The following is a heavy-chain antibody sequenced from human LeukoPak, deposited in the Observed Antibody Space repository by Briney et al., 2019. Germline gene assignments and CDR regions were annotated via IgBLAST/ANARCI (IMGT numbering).Heavy chain of an antibody. V-gene: IGHV1-69*04. Sequence: GASVKLSCKASGGTFSSYAISWVRQAPGQGLEWMGRIIPILGIANYAQKFQGRVTITADKSTSTAYMELSSLRSEDTAVYYCARLRVGATFYYYYYGMDVWGQGTTVTVSS. CDR3: ARLRVGATFYYYYYGMDV. CDR2: IIPILGIA. CDR1: GGTFSSYA. J-gene: IGHJ6*02. D-gene: IGHD1-26*01.